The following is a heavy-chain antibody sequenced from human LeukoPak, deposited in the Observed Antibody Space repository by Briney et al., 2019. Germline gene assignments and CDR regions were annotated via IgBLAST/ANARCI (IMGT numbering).Heavy chain of an antibody. J-gene: IGHJ4*02. D-gene: IGHD5-18*01. Sequence: GGSLRLSCAASGFTFSSYAMTWVRQAPGEGLEWVSTISDSGARTNYADSAKGRFTISRDNSMNTLYLQMNSLRADDTAVYYCAKGVGYSYGYAFDYWGQGTLVTVSS. CDR2: ISDSGART. V-gene: IGHV3-23*01. CDR1: GFTFSSYA. CDR3: AKGVGYSYGYAFDY.